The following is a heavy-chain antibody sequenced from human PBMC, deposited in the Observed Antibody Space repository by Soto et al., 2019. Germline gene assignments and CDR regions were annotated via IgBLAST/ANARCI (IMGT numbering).Heavy chain of an antibody. CDR3: ARGGRTGTFGMDV. D-gene: IGHD3-10*01. V-gene: IGHV1-69*01. CDR2: IIPMFGTT. CDR1: GGTFNNYA. J-gene: IGHJ6*02. Sequence: QVHLVQSGAEVKKPGSSVKVSCRASGGTFNNYAISWVRQAPGQGLEWMGGIIPMFGTTNYAQNFQGRVTITADESTSTAYMELSSLRSEDTALYYCARGGRTGTFGMDVWGQGTTVTVSS.